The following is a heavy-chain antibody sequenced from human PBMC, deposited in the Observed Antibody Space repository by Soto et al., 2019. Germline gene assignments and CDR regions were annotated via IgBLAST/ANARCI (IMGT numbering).Heavy chain of an antibody. J-gene: IGHJ4*02. Sequence: SVKVSCKASGGTFSSYAISWVRQAPGQGLEWMGGIIPIFGTANYAQKFQGRVTITADESTSTAYMELSSLRSEDTAVYYCATGNYQYYDFWSGYLNWGQGTLVTVSS. D-gene: IGHD3-3*01. CDR2: IIPIFGTA. CDR1: GGTFSSYA. V-gene: IGHV1-69*13. CDR3: ATGNYQYYDFWSGYLN.